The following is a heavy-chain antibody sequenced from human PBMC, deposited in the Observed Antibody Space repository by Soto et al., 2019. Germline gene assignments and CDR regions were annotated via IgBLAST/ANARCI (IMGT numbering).Heavy chain of an antibody. CDR2: ISGSGGST. D-gene: IGHD3-10*01. CDR3: ANAVGSYYYYGMDV. J-gene: IGHJ6*02. V-gene: IGHV3-23*01. Sequence: GGSLRLSCAASGFTFSSYAMSWVRQAPGKGLEWVSAISGSGGSTYYADSVKGRFTISRDNSKNTLYLQMNSLRAEDTAVYYCANAVGSYYYYGMDVWGQGTTVTVSS. CDR1: GFTFSSYA.